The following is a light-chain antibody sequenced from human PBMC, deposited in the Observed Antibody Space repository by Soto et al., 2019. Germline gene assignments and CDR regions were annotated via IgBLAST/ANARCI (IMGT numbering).Light chain of an antibody. J-gene: IGLJ1*01. V-gene: IGLV2-14*01. CDR2: EVS. CDR1: SSDVGRSNY. Sequence: QSVLTQPASVSGSPGQSVTISCTGTSSDVGRSNYVSWYQQHPNNAPKLIIFEVSHRPTGVSNRFSGSKSGHTASLTISGLQSEHEADHFCTSFTTTTTLDVFGTGTKVTVL. CDR3: TSFTTTTTLDV.